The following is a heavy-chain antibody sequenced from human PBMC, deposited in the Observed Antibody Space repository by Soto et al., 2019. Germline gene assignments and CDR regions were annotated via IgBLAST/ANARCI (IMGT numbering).Heavy chain of an antibody. CDR3: ARGGRGYSSAPRYYFDY. CDR2: IIPIFATV. CDR1: GAPSASIP. V-gene: IGHV1-69*01. Sequence: QVQLVQSGSEVKKPGSSVKVSCKPPGAPSASIPISWVRKPPGQGLEWMAGIIPIFATVHYAQKFQGRVTITADESTSTAYMELTSLRSEDTAVYFCARGGRGYSSAPRYYFDYRGQGTLVTVSS. D-gene: IGHD5-18*01. J-gene: IGHJ4*02.